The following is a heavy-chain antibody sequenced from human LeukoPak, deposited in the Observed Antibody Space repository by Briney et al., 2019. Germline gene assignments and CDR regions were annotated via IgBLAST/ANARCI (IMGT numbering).Heavy chain of an antibody. V-gene: IGHV4-34*01. CDR3: ARLPAAPGNYYYYYMDV. CDR1: GGSFSGYY. CDR2: INHSGST. J-gene: IGHJ6*03. D-gene: IGHD6-13*01. Sequence: SETLSLTCGVYGGSFSGYYWSWIRQPPGKGLEWIGEINHSGSTNYNPSLKSRVTISVDTSKNQFSLKLSSVTAADTAVYYCARLPAAPGNYYYYYMDVWAKGTTVTVSS.